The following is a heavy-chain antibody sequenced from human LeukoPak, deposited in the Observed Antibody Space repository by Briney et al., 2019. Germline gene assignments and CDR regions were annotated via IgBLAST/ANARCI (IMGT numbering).Heavy chain of an antibody. V-gene: IGHV3-30*02. J-gene: IGHJ4*02. CDR2: IRYDGSNK. Sequence: GGSLRLSCAASGFTFSSYGMHWVRQAPGKGLEWVAFIRYDGSNKYYADSVKGRFTISRDNSKNTLYLQMNSLRAEDTAVYYCAKDSITMVRGIAYWGQGNLVTVSS. D-gene: IGHD3-10*01. CDR1: GFTFSSYG. CDR3: AKDSITMVRGIAY.